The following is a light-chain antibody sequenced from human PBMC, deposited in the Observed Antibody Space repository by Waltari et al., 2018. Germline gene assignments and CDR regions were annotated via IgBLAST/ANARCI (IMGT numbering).Light chain of an antibody. J-gene: IGKJ4*01. CDR2: GAS. V-gene: IGKV3-20*01. CDR1: QTVRTTY. Sequence: EIVLTQSPGTLSLSPGERATLSCRASQTVRTTYLSLYQQKPGQPPTLLIYGASSRATGIPDRFSGSGSGTDFSLTISSLEPEEFAVYYCQQYDISPLTFGGGTKVEIK. CDR3: QQYDISPLT.